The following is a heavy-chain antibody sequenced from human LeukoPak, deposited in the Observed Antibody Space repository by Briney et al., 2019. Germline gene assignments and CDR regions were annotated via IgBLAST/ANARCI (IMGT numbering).Heavy chain of an antibody. Sequence: PGGSLRLSCAASGFTFSSYEMIWVRQAPGKGLEWVSYISSSGSTIYYADSVKGRFTISRDNAKNSLYLQMNSLRAGDTAVYYCASGLSYSSGWSLDYWGQGTLVTVSS. D-gene: IGHD6-19*01. CDR2: ISSSGSTI. J-gene: IGHJ4*02. CDR3: ASGLSYSSGWSLDY. V-gene: IGHV3-48*03. CDR1: GFTFSSYE.